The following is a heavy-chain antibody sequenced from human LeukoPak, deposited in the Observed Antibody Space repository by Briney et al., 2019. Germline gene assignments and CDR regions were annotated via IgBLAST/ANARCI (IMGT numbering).Heavy chain of an antibody. CDR1: GFTFSSYG. CDR3: AKTRIVVVPAAPLYFDY. CDR2: IRYDGSNK. J-gene: IGHJ4*02. V-gene: IGHV3-30*02. Sequence: PGGSLRLSCAASGFTFSSYGMHWVRQAPGKGLEWVAFIRYDGSNKYYADSVKGRFTISRDNSKNTLYLQMNSPRAEDTAVYYCAKTRIVVVPAAPLYFDYWGQGTLVTVSS. D-gene: IGHD2-2*01.